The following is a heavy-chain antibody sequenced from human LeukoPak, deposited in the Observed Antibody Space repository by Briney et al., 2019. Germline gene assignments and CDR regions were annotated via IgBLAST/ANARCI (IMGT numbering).Heavy chain of an antibody. D-gene: IGHD2-8*01. CDR3: ARGPNHYYYMDF. J-gene: IGHJ6*03. CDR1: GYSFTGYY. CDR2: INPDGGVT. V-gene: IGHV1-2*02. Sequence: VASVKVSCKASGYSFTGYYIHWVRQAPGQGLEWMGWINPDGGVTKSAQNFQGRVTMTRDKSINTVYMELSGLTSDDTALYYCARGPNHYYYMDFWGTGTTVSVSS.